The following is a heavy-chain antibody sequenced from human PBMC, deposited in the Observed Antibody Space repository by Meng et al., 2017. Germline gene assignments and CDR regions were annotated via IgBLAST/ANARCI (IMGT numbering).Heavy chain of an antibody. CDR3: ARDWGIAARSYYFDY. V-gene: IGHV3-48*03. CDR2: ISSSGSTI. CDR1: GFTFSSYE. D-gene: IGHD6-6*01. Sequence: GESLKISCAASGFTFSSYEMNWVRQAPGKGLEWVSYISSSGSTIYYADSVKGRFTISRDNAKNSLYLQMNSLRAEDTAVYYCARDWGIAARSYYFDYWGQGTLVTVPQ. J-gene: IGHJ4*02.